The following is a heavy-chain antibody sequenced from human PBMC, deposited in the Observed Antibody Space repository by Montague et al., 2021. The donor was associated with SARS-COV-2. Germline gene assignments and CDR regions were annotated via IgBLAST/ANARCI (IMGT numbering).Heavy chain of an antibody. CDR1: GGSISSSSYY. J-gene: IGHJ4*02. CDR3: ARVISRQNSSVVVGLYYFDY. CDR2: IYYGGST. D-gene: IGHD2-15*01. Sequence: SETLSLTCTVSGGSISSSSYYWGWIRQPPGKGLEWIGSIYYGGSTYYNPSLKSRVTISVDTSKNQFSLKLSSVTAADTAVYYCARVISRQNSSVVVGLYYFDYWGQGTLVTVSS. V-gene: IGHV4-39*07.